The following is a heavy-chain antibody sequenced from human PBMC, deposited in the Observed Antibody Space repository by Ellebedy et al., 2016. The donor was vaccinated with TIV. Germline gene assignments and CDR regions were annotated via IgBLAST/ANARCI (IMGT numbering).Heavy chain of an antibody. D-gene: IGHD2-15*01. CDR3: AKGCGGSCYWEAY. J-gene: IGHJ4*02. Sequence: GESLKISCAASGVSFNKFAMTWVRQAAGKGLEWVSTISASGASAYYAASVKGRFTISRDNSKNKLYLQMNSLRAEDTAVYYCAKGCGGSCYWEAYWGQGTLVTVSS. CDR2: ISASGASA. V-gene: IGHV3-23*01. CDR1: GVSFNKFA.